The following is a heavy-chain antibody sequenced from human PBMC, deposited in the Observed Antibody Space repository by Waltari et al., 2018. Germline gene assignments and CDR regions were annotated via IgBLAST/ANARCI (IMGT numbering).Heavy chain of an antibody. Sequence: QVHLQESGPGLVKPSETLSLTCDVSGVSITSSYYWGWVRQSPGKGLEWIGNVFRSGKTSSTPSLSSRITMSVETSKNQFSLKLKSVTAADSAIYYCASEYGGSYFDYWGQGVRVNVSS. V-gene: IGHV4-38-2*01. J-gene: IGHJ4*02. D-gene: IGHD3-16*01. CDR2: VFRSGKT. CDR1: GVSITSSYY. CDR3: ASEYGGSYFDY.